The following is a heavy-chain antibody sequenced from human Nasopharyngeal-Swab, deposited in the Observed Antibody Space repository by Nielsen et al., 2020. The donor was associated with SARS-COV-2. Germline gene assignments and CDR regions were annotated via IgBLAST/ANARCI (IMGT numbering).Heavy chain of an antibody. CDR3: ARGIDYDILTGYWGIGYYYYYMDV. CDR2: INHSGST. D-gene: IGHD3-9*01. CDR1: GGSFSGYY. Sequence: GSLRLSCDVYGGSFSGYYWSWIRQPPGKGLEWIGEINHSGSTNYNPSLKSRVTISVDTSKNQFSLKLSSVTAADTAVYYCARGIDYDILTGYWGIGYYYYYMDVWGKGTTVTVSS. V-gene: IGHV4-34*01. J-gene: IGHJ6*03.